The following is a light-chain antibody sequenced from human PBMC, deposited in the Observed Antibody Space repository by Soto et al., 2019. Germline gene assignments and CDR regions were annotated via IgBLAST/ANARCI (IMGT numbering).Light chain of an antibody. CDR1: QSISSW. CDR3: QQYNSYWT. V-gene: IGKV1-5*01. Sequence: IQMTHSPSTLSASLGDRVTITFRASQSISSWLAWYQQKPGKAPKLLIYDASSLESGVPSRFSGRGSGTEFTLTISSLQPDDFATYYCQQYNSYWTFGQGTKVDIK. CDR2: DAS. J-gene: IGKJ1*01.